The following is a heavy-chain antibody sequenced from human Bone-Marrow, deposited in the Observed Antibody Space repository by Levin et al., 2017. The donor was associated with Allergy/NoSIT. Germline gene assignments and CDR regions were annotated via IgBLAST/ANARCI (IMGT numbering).Heavy chain of an antibody. CDR2: INPNSGNT. CDR1: GYTFTGYY. CDR3: ARDGGYCTTGVCRYLDN. V-gene: IGHV1-2*02. Sequence: GESLKISCRASGYTFTGYYIHWVRQAPGQGLEWMGWINPNSGNTNYAQTFQGRVTMTRDTSITTAYMEVTRLTSDDTAVYYCARDGGYCTTGVCRYLDNWGQGTLLTVSS. J-gene: IGHJ4*02. D-gene: IGHD2-8*01.